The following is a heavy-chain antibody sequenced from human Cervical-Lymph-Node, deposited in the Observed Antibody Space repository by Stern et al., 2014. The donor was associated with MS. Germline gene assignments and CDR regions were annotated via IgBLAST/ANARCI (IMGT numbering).Heavy chain of an antibody. Sequence: QLQESGPGLVKPSETLSLTCTVSGGSISGYDCSWIRQPAGKGLEWIGHIYYSGSTNYIPSLKSRVTISIDTPKNQFSLKLSSVTAADTAVYYCARSRDAYSPLTYWGQGIPVTVSS. CDR2: IYYSGST. D-gene: IGHD5-24*01. V-gene: IGHV4-59*01. J-gene: IGHJ4*02. CDR1: GGSISGYD. CDR3: ARSRDAYSPLTY.